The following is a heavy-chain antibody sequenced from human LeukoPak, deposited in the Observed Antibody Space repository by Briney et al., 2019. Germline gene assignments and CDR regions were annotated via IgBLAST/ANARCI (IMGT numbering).Heavy chain of an antibody. CDR3: ARVMVKWGLAFDI. CDR2: IYSGGST. D-gene: IGHD5-18*01. CDR1: GFTVSSNY. Sequence: PGGSLRLSCAASGFTVSSNYMSWVRQAPGKGLEWVSLIYSGGSTYYADSVKGRFTISRDNSKNTLYLQMNSLRAEDTAVYYCARVMVKWGLAFDIWGQGTMVTVSS. V-gene: IGHV3-66*01. J-gene: IGHJ3*02.